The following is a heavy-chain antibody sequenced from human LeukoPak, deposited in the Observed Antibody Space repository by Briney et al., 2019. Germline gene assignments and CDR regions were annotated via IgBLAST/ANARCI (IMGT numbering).Heavy chain of an antibody. D-gene: IGHD2-2*03. Sequence: SVKVSCKASGGTFSSYAISWVRQAPGQGLEWMGGIIPIFGTANYAQKFQGRVTITADESTSTAYMELSSLRSEDTAVYYCARLETSGYCSSTSCYRADYWGQGTLVTVSS. J-gene: IGHJ4*02. CDR1: GGTFSSYA. V-gene: IGHV1-69*13. CDR2: IIPIFGTA. CDR3: ARLETSGYCSSTSCYRADY.